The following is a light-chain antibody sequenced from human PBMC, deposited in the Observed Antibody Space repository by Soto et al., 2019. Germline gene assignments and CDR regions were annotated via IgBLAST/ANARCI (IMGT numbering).Light chain of an antibody. Sequence: EIVLTQSPATLSLFPGERATLSCRASQSVSSYLAWYQQKPGQAPRLLLYDASNRATGIPARFSGSGSGTDFTLTISSLEPGDFAVYYCQQRSNWITFGQGTRLEIE. CDR2: DAS. V-gene: IGKV3-11*01. CDR3: QQRSNWIT. J-gene: IGKJ5*01. CDR1: QSVSSY.